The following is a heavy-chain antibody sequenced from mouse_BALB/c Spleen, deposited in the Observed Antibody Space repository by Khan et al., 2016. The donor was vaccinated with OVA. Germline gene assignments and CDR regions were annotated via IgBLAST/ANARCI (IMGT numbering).Heavy chain of an antibody. Sequence: QIQLVQSGAELASPGASVKMSCKASGYTFTSHTMHWVKQRPGQGLEWIGYINPRSGYTNYNQKFNDKATLTADKSSSTAYMQLSSLTSEDSAVYYCARRTTEYAMDYWGQGTSVTVSS. D-gene: IGHD2-14*01. CDR1: GYTFTSHT. J-gene: IGHJ4*01. V-gene: IGHV1-4*01. CDR2: INPRSGYT. CDR3: ARRTTEYAMDY.